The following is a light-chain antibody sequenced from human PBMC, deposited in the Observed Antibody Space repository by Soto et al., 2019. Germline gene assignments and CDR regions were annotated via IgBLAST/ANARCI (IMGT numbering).Light chain of an antibody. J-gene: IGKJ1*01. CDR2: GAS. CDR3: QQYNDWPRT. V-gene: IGKV3-15*01. CDR1: QSVSSA. Sequence: DIVRTQSPATLSVSPGERATLSCRAMQSVSSALVWYQHKLGQAPRLLMYGASTRATVIPARFSGSGAGTEFTLTSNSLQSEDVAVYYCQQYNDWPRTFGPGTKVEIK.